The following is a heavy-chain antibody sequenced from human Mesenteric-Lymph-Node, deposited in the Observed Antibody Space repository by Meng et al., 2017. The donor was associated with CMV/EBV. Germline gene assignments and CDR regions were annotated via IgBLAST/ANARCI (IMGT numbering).Heavy chain of an antibody. CDR1: GYRFTTYW. V-gene: IGHV5-51*01. D-gene: IGHD3-3*01. CDR3: ARHGETVFGVIDN. CDR2: TYPGDSDT. J-gene: IGHJ4*01. Sequence: GESLKISRKASGYRFTTYWVGWVRQMPGKGLEWMGITYPGDSDTRYSQSFQGQVVISADKSTSTVFLQWNSLKASDSGMYFCARHGETVFGVIDNWGHGTLVTVSS.